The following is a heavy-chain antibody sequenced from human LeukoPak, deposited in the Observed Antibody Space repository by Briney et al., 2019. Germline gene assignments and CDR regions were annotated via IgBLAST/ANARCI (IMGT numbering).Heavy chain of an antibody. CDR1: GFIFNSYA. Sequence: PGGSLRLSCAASGFIFNSYAMHWVRQAPGRGLEYVSAITSNGDSTFYANSVKGRFTISRDNSKNTLYLQMGSLRAEDMAVYYCARDRSFGYWGQGTLVTVSS. J-gene: IGHJ4*02. CDR2: ITSNGDST. CDR3: ARDRSFGY. V-gene: IGHV3-64*01.